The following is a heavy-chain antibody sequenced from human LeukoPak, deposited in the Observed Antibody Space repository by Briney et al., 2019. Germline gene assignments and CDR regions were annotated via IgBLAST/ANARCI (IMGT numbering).Heavy chain of an antibody. V-gene: IGHV4-38-2*02. CDR1: GYSISSDYY. Sequence: SETLFLTCTVSGYSISSDYYWSWIRQPPGKGLEWIGYIYHSGSTYYNPSLKSRVTISVDRSKNQFSLKLSSVTAADTAVYYCARGGYCSSTSCYPEYFQHWGQGTLVTVSS. J-gene: IGHJ1*01. CDR2: IYHSGST. CDR3: ARGGYCSSTSCYPEYFQH. D-gene: IGHD2-2*01.